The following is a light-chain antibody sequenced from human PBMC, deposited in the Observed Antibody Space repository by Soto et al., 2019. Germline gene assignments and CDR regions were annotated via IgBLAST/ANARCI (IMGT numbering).Light chain of an antibody. V-gene: IGKV1-5*01. CDR2: DAS. CDR3: HQYNGWPRT. Sequence: DIDMTQPPSTLSACVGGRVTIACRASQSISSWLAWYQQKPGKAPKLLIYDASSLESGVPSRFSGSGSGTEFTLTISSLQPEDFAVYYSHQYNGWPRTFGQGTKVDIK. J-gene: IGKJ1*01. CDR1: QSISSW.